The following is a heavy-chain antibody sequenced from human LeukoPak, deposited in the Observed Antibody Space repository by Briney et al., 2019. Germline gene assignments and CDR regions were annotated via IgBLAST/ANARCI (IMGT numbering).Heavy chain of an antibody. CDR1: GGSIISSSYY. CDR3: ARRPSGYDYYFDY. V-gene: IGHV4-39*01. CDR2: IYYSGST. D-gene: IGHD5-12*01. J-gene: IGHJ4*02. Sequence: PSETLSHTCTVSGGSIISSSYYWGWIRQPPGKGLEWIGSIYYSGSTYYNPSLKSRVTISVDTSKNQFSLKLSSVTAADTAVYYRARRPSGYDYYFDYWGQGTLATVSS.